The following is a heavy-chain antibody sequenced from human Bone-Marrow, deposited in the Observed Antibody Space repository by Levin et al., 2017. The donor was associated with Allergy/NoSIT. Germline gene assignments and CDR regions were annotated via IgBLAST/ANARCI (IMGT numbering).Heavy chain of an antibody. J-gene: IGHJ4*02. D-gene: IGHD1-1*01. CDR3: ARLPSATTYFDS. V-gene: IGHV4-39*01. CDR2: IYHSGTT. Sequence: LSQTLSLTCVVSSGSIHTSSYFWGWVRQPPGKGLEWIGTIYHSGTTYYNPSLKSRVTMSVDTSENQLSLDLSSVTAADTAVYYCARLPSATTYFDSWGQGVLVIVS. CDR1: SGSIHTSSYF.